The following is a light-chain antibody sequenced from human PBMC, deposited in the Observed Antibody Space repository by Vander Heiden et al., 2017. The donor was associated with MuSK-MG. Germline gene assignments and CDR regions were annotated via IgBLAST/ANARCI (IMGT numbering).Light chain of an antibody. J-gene: IGKJ3*01. CDR2: GAS. CDR3: LQSDTELLT. Sequence: DIEMTHSPSSVSASVGDRVSITCRASQSSSNYFNWYQQQPGKAPKLLIYGASSVQTGVPSRLSDRGSATAFTRTIMRLPLADFPTSSCLQSDTELLTSGPGTKVEI. CDR1: QSSSNY. V-gene: IGKV1-39*01.